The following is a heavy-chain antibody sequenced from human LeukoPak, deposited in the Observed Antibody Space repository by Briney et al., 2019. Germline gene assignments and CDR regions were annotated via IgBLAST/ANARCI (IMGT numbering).Heavy chain of an antibody. CDR2: ISYDGSNK. J-gene: IGHJ4*02. Sequence: GGSLRLSCAASGFTFSSYAMHWVRQAPGKGLEWVAVISYDGSNKYYADSVKGRFTISRDNSKNTLYLQMNSLRAEDTAVYYCASTPAGLYYYDSSGYYNGPRYWGQGTLVTVSS. CDR1: GFTFSSYA. CDR3: ASTPAGLYYYDSSGYYNGPRY. V-gene: IGHV3-30*04. D-gene: IGHD3-22*01.